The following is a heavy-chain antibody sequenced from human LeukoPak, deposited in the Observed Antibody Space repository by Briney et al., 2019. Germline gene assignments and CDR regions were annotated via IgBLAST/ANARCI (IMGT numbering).Heavy chain of an antibody. D-gene: IGHD3-16*01. CDR3: VKGESDYPASWQYFFDY. Sequence: GGSLRLSCAASGFTFGDYNMHWVRLAPGKGLEWVALITWDGESASYADSVQGRFTISRDNSKNSLYLQMDSLRSDDTALYYCVKGESDYPASWQYFFDYWGQGTLVTVSS. J-gene: IGHJ4*02. CDR1: GFTFGDYN. V-gene: IGHV3-43*01. CDR2: ITWDGESA.